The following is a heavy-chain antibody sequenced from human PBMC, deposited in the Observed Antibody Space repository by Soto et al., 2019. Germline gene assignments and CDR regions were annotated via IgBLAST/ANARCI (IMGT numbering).Heavy chain of an antibody. J-gene: IGHJ4*02. CDR1: GDTLSHYG. CDR2: TTPIIGTT. V-gene: IGHV1-69*01. Sequence: QVQLVQSGAEVRKPGSSVKVSCKASGDTLSHYGISWVRQAPGQGLEWMGGTTPIIGTTDYGQKFQGRLTITADESTTTAYMDLSSLRFDDTAVYYCATRESSDTGDHWGQGTLVTVSS. CDR3: ATRESSDTGDH. D-gene: IGHD5-18*01.